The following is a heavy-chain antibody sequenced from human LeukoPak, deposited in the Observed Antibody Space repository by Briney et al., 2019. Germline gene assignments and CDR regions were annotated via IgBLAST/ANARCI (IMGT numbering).Heavy chain of an antibody. V-gene: IGHV3-7*03. CDR3: AREHDYGDYVTEYYFDY. CDR1: GFTFSSYW. D-gene: IGHD4-17*01. CDR2: IKQDGSEK. J-gene: IGHJ4*02. Sequence: GGSLRLSCAASGFTFSSYWMSWVRQAPGKGLEWVANIKQDGSEKYYVDSVKGRFTISRDNAKNSLYLQMNSLRAEDTAVYYCAREHDYGDYVTEYYFDYWGQGTLVTVSS.